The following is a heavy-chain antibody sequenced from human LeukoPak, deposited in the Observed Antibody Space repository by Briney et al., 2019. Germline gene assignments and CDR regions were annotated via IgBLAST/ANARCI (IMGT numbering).Heavy chain of an antibody. CDR1: GGTFSSYA. Sequence: GASVKVSCKASGGTFSSYAISWVRQAPGQGLEWMGGIIPIFGTANYAQKFQGRVTITADESTSTAYMELSSLRSEDTAVYYCARATGDIRYFDYWGQGTLVTVSS. CDR3: ARATGDIRYFDY. V-gene: IGHV1-69*13. J-gene: IGHJ4*02. D-gene: IGHD7-27*01. CDR2: IIPIFGTA.